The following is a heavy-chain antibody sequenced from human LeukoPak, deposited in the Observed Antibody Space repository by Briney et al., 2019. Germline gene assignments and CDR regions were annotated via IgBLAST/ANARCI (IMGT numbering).Heavy chain of an antibody. J-gene: IGHJ4*02. Sequence: GSLRLSCAASGFTFSSYGMHWVRQAPGKGLEWVSFIQSKTYGEGTMYAASVRGRFTISRDDSRSTAYLQMNSLKTEDTAVYYCTASDHLYCSSSSCHFDYWGQGTLVTVAS. D-gene: IGHD2-2*01. CDR2: IQSKTYGEGT. V-gene: IGHV3-49*04. CDR1: GFTFSSYG. CDR3: TASDHLYCSSSSCHFDY.